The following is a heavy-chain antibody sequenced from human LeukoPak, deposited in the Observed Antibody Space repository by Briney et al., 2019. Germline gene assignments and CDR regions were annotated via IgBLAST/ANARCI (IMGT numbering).Heavy chain of an antibody. Sequence: SVKVSCKASGGTFSSYAISWVRQAPGQGLEWMGRIIPILGIANYAQKFQGRVTITADKSTSTAYMELRSLRSDDTAVYYRARAIYSYCSSTSCLDYYYYMDVWGKGTTVTVSS. CDR1: GGTFSSYA. V-gene: IGHV1-69*04. CDR3: ARAIYSYCSSTSCLDYYYYMDV. CDR2: IIPILGIA. J-gene: IGHJ6*03. D-gene: IGHD2-2*01.